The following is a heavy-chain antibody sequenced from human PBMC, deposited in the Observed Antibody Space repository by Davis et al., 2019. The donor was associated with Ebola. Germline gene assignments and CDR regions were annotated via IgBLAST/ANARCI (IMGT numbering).Heavy chain of an antibody. CDR3: AREAIRQRGYY. V-gene: IGHV3-9*01. J-gene: IGHJ4*02. Sequence: SLKVSCAASGFTFDDYAMHWVRQAPGKGLEWVSGISWNSGSIGYADSVKGRFTISRDNAKNSLYLQMNSRRAEDTAVYYCAREAIRQRGYYWGQGTLVTVSS. CDR1: GFTFDDYA. CDR2: ISWNSGSI. D-gene: IGHD3-10*01.